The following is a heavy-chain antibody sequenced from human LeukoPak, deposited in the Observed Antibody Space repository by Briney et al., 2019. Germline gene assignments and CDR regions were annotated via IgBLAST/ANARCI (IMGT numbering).Heavy chain of an antibody. CDR2: ISDSGGST. V-gene: IGHV3-23*01. J-gene: IGHJ4*02. Sequence: GGSLRLSCLASGFTFSNYAVSWVRQAPGKGLAWVSAISDSGGSTQYADSVTGRFTISRDNSKNTLYLEMNILRAEDTAIYYCAKGSSNWRNYYYFDYWGQGTLVTVSS. CDR3: AKGSSNWRNYYYFDY. CDR1: GFTFSNYA. D-gene: IGHD6-13*01.